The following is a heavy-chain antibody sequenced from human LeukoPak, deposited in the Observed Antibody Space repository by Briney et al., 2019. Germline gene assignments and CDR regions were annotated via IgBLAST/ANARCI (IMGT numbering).Heavy chain of an antibody. J-gene: IGHJ4*02. D-gene: IGHD2-8*02. CDR2: IYYSGST. V-gene: IGHV4-59*01. Sequence: SETLSLTCTVSGGSISSYYWSCIRQPPGKGLEWIGYIYYSGSTNYNPSLKSRVTISVDTSKNQFSLKLSSVTAADTAVYYCASLAPAGGRAYFDYWGQGTLVTVSS. CDR3: ASLAPAGGRAYFDY. CDR1: GGSISSYY.